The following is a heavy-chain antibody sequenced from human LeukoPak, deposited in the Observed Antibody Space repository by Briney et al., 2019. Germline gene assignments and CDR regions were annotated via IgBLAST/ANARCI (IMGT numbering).Heavy chain of an antibody. J-gene: IGHJ5*02. V-gene: IGHV1-46*01. D-gene: IGHD3-3*01. CDR1: GYTFTGYY. Sequence: GASVKVSCKASGYTFTGYYMHWVRQAPGQGLEWMGIINPSGGSTSYAQKFQGRVTMTRDTSTSTVYMELSSLRSEDTAVYYCARDRGLTIFGVALPEPWFDPWGQGTLVTVSS. CDR3: ARDRGLTIFGVALPEPWFDP. CDR2: INPSGGST.